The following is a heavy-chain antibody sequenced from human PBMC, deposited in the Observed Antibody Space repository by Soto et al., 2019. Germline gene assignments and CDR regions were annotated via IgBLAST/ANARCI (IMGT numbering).Heavy chain of an antibody. Sequence: GGSLRLSCAASGFTFSSYGMHWVRQAPGKGLEWVAVIWYDGSNKYYADSVKGRFTISRDNSKNTLYLQMNSLRAEDTAVYYCARDGKRWLQSAPDYWGQGTLVTVSS. D-gene: IGHD5-12*01. CDR3: ARDGKRWLQSAPDY. CDR1: GFTFSSYG. V-gene: IGHV3-33*01. J-gene: IGHJ4*02. CDR2: IWYDGSNK.